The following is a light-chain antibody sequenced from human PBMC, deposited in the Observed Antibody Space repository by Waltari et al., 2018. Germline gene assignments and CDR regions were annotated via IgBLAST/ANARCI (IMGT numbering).Light chain of an antibody. CDR3: QQTYSTPYT. V-gene: IGKV1-39*01. J-gene: IGKJ2*01. Sequence: DIKMSQSPSPLSASVGERITITCRASQSISSYLNWFQQKPGKAPKLLIYAASSLQSGVPSRFSGSGSGTDFTLTISSLQPDDFATYYCQQTYSTPYTFGQGTKLEIK. CDR1: QSISSY. CDR2: AAS.